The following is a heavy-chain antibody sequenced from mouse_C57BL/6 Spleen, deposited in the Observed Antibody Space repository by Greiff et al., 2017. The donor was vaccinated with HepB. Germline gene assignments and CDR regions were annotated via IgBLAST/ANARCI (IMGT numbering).Heavy chain of an antibody. J-gene: IGHJ2*01. V-gene: IGHV7-3*01. CDR2: IRNKANGYTT. CDR3: ARFPTKLSFDY. Sequence: EVHLVESGGGLVQPGGSLSLSCAASGFTFTDYYMSWVRQPPGKALEWLGFIRNKANGYTTEYSASVKGRFTISRDNSQSILYLQMNALRAEDSATYYCARFPTKLSFDYWGQGTTLTVSS. CDR1: GFTFTDYY.